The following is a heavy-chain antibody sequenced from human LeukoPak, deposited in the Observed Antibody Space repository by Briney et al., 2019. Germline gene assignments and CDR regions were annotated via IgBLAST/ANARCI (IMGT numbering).Heavy chain of an antibody. CDR1: GYTFTSYA. CDR2: INAGNGNT. CDR3: ARWRKGSYSYYFDY. Sequence: ASVKVSCKASGYTFTSYAMHWVRQAPGQRLEWMGWINAGNGNTKYSQKFQGRVTITRDTSASTAYMELSSLRSEDTAVYYCARWRKGSYSYYFDYRGQGTLVTVSS. V-gene: IGHV1-3*01. D-gene: IGHD1-26*01. J-gene: IGHJ4*02.